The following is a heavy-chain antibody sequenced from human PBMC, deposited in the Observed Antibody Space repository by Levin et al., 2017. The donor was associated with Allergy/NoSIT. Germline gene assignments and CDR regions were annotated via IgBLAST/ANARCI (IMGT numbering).Heavy chain of an antibody. V-gene: IGHV3-74*01. Sequence: GGSLRLSCVASGFTFSSSWMHWVRQVPGKGLVWVSLISSDGSDTRYADSVKGRFPISRDNAKNTVYLQMNSLRAEDPAVYYCARRTGTAATSYYIDNWGQGDLVTVS. CDR3: ARRTGTAATSYYIDN. CDR2: ISSDGSDT. J-gene: IGHJ4*02. D-gene: IGHD6-25*01. CDR1: GFTFSSSW.